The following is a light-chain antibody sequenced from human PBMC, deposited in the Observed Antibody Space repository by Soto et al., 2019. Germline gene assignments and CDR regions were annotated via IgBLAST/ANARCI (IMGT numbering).Light chain of an antibody. V-gene: IGKV1-13*02. J-gene: IGKJ2*01. CDR1: QGISSA. CDR3: QQFNSYPPMFT. Sequence: AIQLTQSPSSLSASVGDRVTITCRASQGISSALAWYQQKPGKAPRLRIYNAATLENGVPSRFSGRGSGTEFTLPIISLQPENFATYYRQQFNSYPPMFTFGQGTKLEI. CDR2: NAA.